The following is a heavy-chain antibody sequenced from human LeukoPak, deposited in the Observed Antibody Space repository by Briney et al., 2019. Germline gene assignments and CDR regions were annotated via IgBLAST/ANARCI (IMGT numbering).Heavy chain of an antibody. CDR2: ISSSSSYI. J-gene: IGHJ4*02. CDR3: ARDRDIVVVPAAILGY. V-gene: IGHV3-21*01. Sequence: GGSLRLSCAASGFTFSSYSMNWVRQAPGKGLEWVSSISSSSSYIYYADSVKGRFTISRDNAKNSLYLQMNSLRVEDTAVYYCARDRDIVVVPAAILGYWGQGTLVTVAS. CDR1: GFTFSSYS. D-gene: IGHD2-2*02.